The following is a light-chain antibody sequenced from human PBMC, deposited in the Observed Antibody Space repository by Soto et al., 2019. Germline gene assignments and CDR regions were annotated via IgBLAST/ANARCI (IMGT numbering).Light chain of an antibody. CDR3: HCYDVSLRGPI. V-gene: IGLV1-40*01. J-gene: IGLJ2*01. CDR2: DNN. CDR1: SSNIGAGYD. Sequence: QSVLTQPPSVVGAPGQRVTISCTGSSSNIGAGYDVHWYQQLPGTAPKVLIYDNNNRPSGVPDRFPGSKSGTSASLAISGLQAEDEADYYCHCYDVSLRGPIFGGGTKLTVL.